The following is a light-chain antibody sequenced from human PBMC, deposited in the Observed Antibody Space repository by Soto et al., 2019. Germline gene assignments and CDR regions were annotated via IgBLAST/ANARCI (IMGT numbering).Light chain of an antibody. CDR2: RND. V-gene: IGLV1-47*01. J-gene: IGLJ2*01. Sequence: QPVLTQPPSGSWTPGQIVTIYSTGSRSNIGNRHVFWYQQLPGTAPKLLIYRNDQRPSGVPDRFSGSKSGTSASLAISGLRSEDEADYYCEAWDDSLSSVFFGGGTKVTVL. CDR1: RSNIGNRH. CDR3: EAWDDSLSSVF.